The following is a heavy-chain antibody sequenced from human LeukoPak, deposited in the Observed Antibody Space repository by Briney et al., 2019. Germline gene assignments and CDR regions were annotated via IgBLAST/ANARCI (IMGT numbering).Heavy chain of an antibody. CDR2: ISSSSSYI. D-gene: IGHD4-17*01. CDR1: GFTLSNYS. Sequence: GGSLRLSCAASGFTLSNYSMNWVRQAPGKGLEWVAFISSSSSYIFYADSLKGRSTISRDNAKNSLYLQMNSLRADDTAVYYCARDLAYGDDGLWGQGTLVTVSS. CDR3: ARDLAYGDDGL. J-gene: IGHJ4*02. V-gene: IGHV3-21*01.